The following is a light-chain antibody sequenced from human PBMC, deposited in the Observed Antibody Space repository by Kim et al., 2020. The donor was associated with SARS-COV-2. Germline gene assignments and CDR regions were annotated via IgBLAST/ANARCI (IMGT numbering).Light chain of an antibody. J-gene: IGLJ3*02. CDR2: EGS. CDR3: CSYAGSSSWV. V-gene: IGLV2-23*01. CDR1: SSDVGSYNL. Sequence: GQSITISCTGTSSDVGSYNLVSWYQQHPVKAPKLMIYEGSKRPSGVSNRFSGSKSGNTASLTISGLQAEDEADYYCCSYAGSSSWVFGGGTQLTVL.